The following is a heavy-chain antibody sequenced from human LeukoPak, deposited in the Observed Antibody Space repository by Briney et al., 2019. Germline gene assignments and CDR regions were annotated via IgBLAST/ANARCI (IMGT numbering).Heavy chain of an antibody. J-gene: IGHJ4*02. Sequence: PGGSLRLSCAASGFTFSGSAMHWVRQASGKGLEWVGRIRSKANSYATAYAASVKGRFTISRDDSKNTAYLQMNSLKTEDTAVYYCTTPGGYSYGDPVDYWGQGTLVTVSS. CDR2: IRSKANSYAT. V-gene: IGHV3-73*01. CDR1: GFTFSGSA. CDR3: TTPGGYSYGDPVDY. D-gene: IGHD5-18*01.